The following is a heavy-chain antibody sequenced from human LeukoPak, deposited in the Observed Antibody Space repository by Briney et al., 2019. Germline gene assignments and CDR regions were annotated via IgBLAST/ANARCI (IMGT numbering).Heavy chain of an antibody. D-gene: IGHD6-6*01. CDR1: GGTFSSHA. CDR2: IIPIFGTA. CDR3: ARVVAGYSSSAQRYYYYMDV. V-gene: IGHV1-69*05. J-gene: IGHJ6*03. Sequence: GASVKVSCKASGGTFSSHAISWVRQAPGQGLEWMGRIIPIFGTANYAQKFQGRVTITTDESTSTAYMELSSLRSEDTAVYYCARVVAGYSSSAQRYYYYMDVWGKGTTVTVSS.